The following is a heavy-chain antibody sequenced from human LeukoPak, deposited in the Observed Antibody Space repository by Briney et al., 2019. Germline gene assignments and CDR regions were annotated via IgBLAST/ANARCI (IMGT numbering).Heavy chain of an antibody. D-gene: IGHD3-22*01. V-gene: IGHV3-30*04. CDR2: ISYDGSNK. CDR3: ARDASGGYYLFDY. CDR1: GFTFSSYA. Sequence: PGGSLRLSCAASGFTFSSYARHWVRQAPGKGLEWVAVISYDGSNKYYADSVKGRFTISRDNSKNTLYLQMNSLRAEDTAVYYCARDASGGYYLFDYWGQGTLVTVSS. J-gene: IGHJ4*02.